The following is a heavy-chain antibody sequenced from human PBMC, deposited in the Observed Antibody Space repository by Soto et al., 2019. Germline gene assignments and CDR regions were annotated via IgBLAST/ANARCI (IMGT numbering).Heavy chain of an antibody. V-gene: IGHV4-59*01. Sequence: PLETLSLTCTVSGGSINDFYWSWIRQPPGKGLEWIGHVSSSGSTKYTPSLQSRVTISIGTSKNHFSLKLNSVTAADTAVYYCARVEGNYYDRSGHYVSWLDPWGQGIMVTVSS. CDR2: VSSSGST. CDR3: ARVEGNYYDRSGHYVSWLDP. J-gene: IGHJ5*02. D-gene: IGHD3-22*01. CDR1: GGSINDFY.